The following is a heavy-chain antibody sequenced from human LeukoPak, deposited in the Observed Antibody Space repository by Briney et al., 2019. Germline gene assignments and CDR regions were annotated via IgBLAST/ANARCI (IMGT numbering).Heavy chain of an antibody. CDR3: ARGGADYYDSSGYYYVNFDY. D-gene: IGHD3-22*01. CDR1: GGSFSGYY. J-gene: IGHJ4*02. V-gene: IGHV4-34*01. CDR2: INHSGST. Sequence: PSETLSLTCAVYGGSFSGYYWSWMRQPPGKGLEWIGEINHSGSTNYNPSLKSRVTISVDTSKNQFSLKLSSVTAADTAVYYCARGGADYYDSSGYYYVNFDYWGQGTLVTVSS.